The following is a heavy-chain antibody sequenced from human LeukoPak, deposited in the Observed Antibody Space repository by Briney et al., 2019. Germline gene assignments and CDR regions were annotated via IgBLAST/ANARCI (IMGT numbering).Heavy chain of an antibody. CDR3: AKALRAYGDYHTFDI. D-gene: IGHD4-17*01. V-gene: IGHV3-30*18. Sequence: GGSLRHSCVASGFTFSSYGMHWVRQAPGKGLEWVAVILYDGSNKYNADSVKGRFTISRDTSKNTLYLQMSSLRAEDTAVYYCAKALRAYGDYHTFDIWGLGTMVTVSS. CDR2: ILYDGSNK. J-gene: IGHJ3*02. CDR1: GFTFSSYG.